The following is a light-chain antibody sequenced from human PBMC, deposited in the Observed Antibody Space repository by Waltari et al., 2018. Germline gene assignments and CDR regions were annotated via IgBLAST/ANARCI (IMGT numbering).Light chain of an antibody. Sequence: QSVLTQPPSASGAPGQRVTISCSGSSSNIGSNIVNWYQQVPGTTPKPLIYRNDQRPAGVPCRFPGSNSGTSASLAISGLRSDDEADYFCASWDDSLNGRWEFGGGTKVTVI. CDR2: RND. V-gene: IGLV1-44*01. CDR3: ASWDDSLNGRWE. J-gene: IGLJ2*01. CDR1: SSNIGSNI.